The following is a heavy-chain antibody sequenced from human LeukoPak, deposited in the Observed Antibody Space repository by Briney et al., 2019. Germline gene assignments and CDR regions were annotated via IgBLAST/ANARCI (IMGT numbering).Heavy chain of an antibody. CDR1: GGSISSSSYY. V-gene: IGHV4-39*07. D-gene: IGHD2-2*01. CDR2: IYYSGST. J-gene: IGHJ6*03. Sequence: SETLSLTCTVSGGSISSSSYYWGWIRQPPGKGLEWIGSIYYSGSTYYNPSLKSRVTISVDTSKNQFSLKLSSVTAADTAVYYCARTTEGYCRSTSCYGFYYSYYMDVWGKGTTVTISS. CDR3: ARTTEGYCRSTSCYGFYYSYYMDV.